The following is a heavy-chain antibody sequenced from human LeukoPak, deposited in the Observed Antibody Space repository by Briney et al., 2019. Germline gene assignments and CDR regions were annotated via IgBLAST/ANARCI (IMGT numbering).Heavy chain of an antibody. D-gene: IGHD1-26*01. CDR1: AFTFSSYG. J-gene: IGHJ6*03. Sequence: RPGGSLRLSCAASAFTFSSYGMSWVRQAPGKGLEWVSAISGRGGSTYYAASVKGRFTISRDNSKNTLYLQMNSLRAEDTAVYYCARDIGRSGNPGGYYYYYMDVWGKGTTVTVSS. CDR2: ISGRGGST. CDR3: ARDIGRSGNPGGYYYYYMDV. V-gene: IGHV3-23*01.